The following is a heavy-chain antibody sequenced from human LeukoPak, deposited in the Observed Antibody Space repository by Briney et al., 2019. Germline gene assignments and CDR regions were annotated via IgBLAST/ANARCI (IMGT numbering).Heavy chain of an antibody. CDR1: GFTFDDYG. D-gene: IGHD2-2*01. V-gene: IGHV3-20*04. Sequence: GGSLRLSCAASGFTFDDYGMSWVRQAPGQGLEWVSGINWNGGSTGYADSVKGRFTISRDNAKNSLYLQMNSLRAEDTALYYCARVGDCSSTSCHLDYWFDPWGQGTLVTVSS. CDR3: ARVGDCSSTSCHLDYWFDP. J-gene: IGHJ5*02. CDR2: INWNGGST.